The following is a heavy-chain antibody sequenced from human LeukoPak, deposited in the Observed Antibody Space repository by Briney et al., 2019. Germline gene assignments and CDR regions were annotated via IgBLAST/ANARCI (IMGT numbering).Heavy chain of an antibody. CDR3: ASRKLGNDY. V-gene: IGHV4-39*07. CDR1: GGSISSSGYY. CDR2: IYYSGST. D-gene: IGHD7-27*01. J-gene: IGHJ4*02. Sequence: SETLSLTCTVSGGSISSSGYYWGWIRQPPGKGLEWIGSIYYSGSTYYNPSLKSRVTISADTSKNQFSLNLSSVTAADTAVYYCASRKLGNDYWGQGTLVTVSS.